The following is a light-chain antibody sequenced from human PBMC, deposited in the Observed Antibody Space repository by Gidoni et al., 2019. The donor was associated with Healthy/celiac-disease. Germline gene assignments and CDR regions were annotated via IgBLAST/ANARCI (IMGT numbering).Light chain of an antibody. CDR3: SSYAGSNNSV. V-gene: IGLV2-8*01. CDR2: EVS. Sequence: QSAPTQPPSASGSPGQSVTISCTGTSSYVGGYNYVSWYQQHPGKAPKLMIYEVSKRPSGVPDRFSGSKSGNTASLTVSGLQAEDEADYYCSSYAGSNNSVFGTGTKVTVL. CDR1: SSYVGGYNY. J-gene: IGLJ1*01.